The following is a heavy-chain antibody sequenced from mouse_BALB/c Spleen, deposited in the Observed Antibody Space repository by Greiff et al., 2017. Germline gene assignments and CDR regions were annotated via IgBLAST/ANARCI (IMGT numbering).Heavy chain of an antibody. D-gene: IGHD2-3*01. Sequence: QVQLQQPGAELVKPGASVKLSCKASGYTFTSYWMHWVKQRPGQGLEWIGEINPSNGRTNYNEKFKSKATLTVDKSSSTAYMQLSSLTSEDSAVYYCASPDGYYVGGYAMDYWGQGTSVTVSS. V-gene: IGHV1S81*02. CDR2: INPSNGRT. CDR1: GYTFTSYW. CDR3: ASPDGYYVGGYAMDY. J-gene: IGHJ4*01.